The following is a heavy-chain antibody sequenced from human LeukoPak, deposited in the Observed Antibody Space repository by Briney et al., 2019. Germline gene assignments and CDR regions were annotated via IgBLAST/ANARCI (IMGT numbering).Heavy chain of an antibody. J-gene: IGHJ6*02. CDR2: IIPIFGIA. Sequence: SVKVSCKASGGTFSSYAISWVRQAPGQGLEWIGRIIPIFGIANYAQKFQGRVTITADKSTSTAYMELSSLRSEDTAVYYCARDFSALGIAVAGARGHYYYGMDVWGQGTTVTVSS. CDR3: ARDFSALGIAVAGARGHYYYGMDV. CDR1: GGTFSSYA. D-gene: IGHD6-19*01. V-gene: IGHV1-69*04.